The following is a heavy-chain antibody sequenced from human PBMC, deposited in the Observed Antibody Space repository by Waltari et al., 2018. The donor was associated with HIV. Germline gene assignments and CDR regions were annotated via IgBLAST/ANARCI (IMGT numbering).Heavy chain of an antibody. J-gene: IGHJ4*02. Sequence: QVQLKESGPGRVKPSETLSRSCIVSGVSVSSTSSYWGWIRQPPGKGLESIGTIHYTVCTSICPSLKSRVTIPVDTSKNQFSLRLRSLPSADTAVYYCARHVGQYYFDSWGQGAVVAVSS. CDR2: IHYTVCT. V-gene: IGHV4-39*01. CDR1: GVSVSSTSSY. CDR3: ARHVGQYYFDS.